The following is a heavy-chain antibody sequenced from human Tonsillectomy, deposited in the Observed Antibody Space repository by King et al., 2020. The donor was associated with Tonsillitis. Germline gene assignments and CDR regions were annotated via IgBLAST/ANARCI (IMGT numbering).Heavy chain of an antibody. CDR3: AGPLFGVVIDYYYYYMDV. CDR1: GGSFSGYF. Sequence: VQLQQWGAGLLKPSETLSLTCAVYGGSFSGYFWTWIRQPPGKGLEWIGEINHGGSTNYNPSLKSRVTISVDTSKNQFSLKLSSVTAADTAVYYCAGPLFGVVIDYYYYYMDVWGKGTTVTVSS. J-gene: IGHJ6*03. V-gene: IGHV4-34*01. CDR2: INHGGST. D-gene: IGHD3-3*01.